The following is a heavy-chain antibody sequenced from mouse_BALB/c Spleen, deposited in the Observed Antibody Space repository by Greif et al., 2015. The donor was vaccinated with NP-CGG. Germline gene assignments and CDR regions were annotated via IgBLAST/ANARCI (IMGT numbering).Heavy chain of an antibody. V-gene: IGHV1-14*01. D-gene: IGHD2-14*01. CDR3: ANAYYRYDGGFAY. Sequence: EVQLQQSGPELVKPGASVKMSCKASGYTFTSYVMHWVKQKPGQGLEWIGYINPYNDGTKYNEKFKGKATLTSDKSSSTAYMELSSLTSEDSAVYYCANAYYRYDGGFAYWGQGTLVTVSA. J-gene: IGHJ3*01. CDR2: INPYNDGT. CDR1: GYTFTSYV.